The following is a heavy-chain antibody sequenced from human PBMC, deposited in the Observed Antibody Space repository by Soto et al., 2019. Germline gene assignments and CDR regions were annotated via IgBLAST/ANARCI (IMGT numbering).Heavy chain of an antibody. CDR2: IKSKTDGGTT. J-gene: IGHJ4*02. Sequence: GGSLRLSCAASGFTFSNAWMSWVRQAPGKGLEWVGRIKSKTDGGTTDYAAPVKGRFTISRDDSKNTLYLQMNSLKTEDTAVYYCTTDPHSSLAVAGSPSFLDYWGQGTLVTVSS. D-gene: IGHD6-19*01. CDR3: TTDPHSSLAVAGSPSFLDY. V-gene: IGHV3-15*01. CDR1: GFTFSNAW.